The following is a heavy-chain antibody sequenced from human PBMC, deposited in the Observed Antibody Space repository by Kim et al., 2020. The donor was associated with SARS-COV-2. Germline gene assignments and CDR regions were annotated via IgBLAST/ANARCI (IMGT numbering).Heavy chain of an antibody. J-gene: IGHJ6*02. Sequence: SLRLSCAASGFTFDDYAMHWVRQAPGKGLEWVSGISWNSGSIGYADSVKGRFTISRDNAKNSLYLQMNSLRAEDTALYYCAKLVLGYCSSTSCLDVWGQGTTVTVSS. D-gene: IGHD2-2*01. CDR1: GFTFDDYA. CDR2: ISWNSGSI. CDR3: AKLVLGYCSSTSCLDV. V-gene: IGHV3-9*01.